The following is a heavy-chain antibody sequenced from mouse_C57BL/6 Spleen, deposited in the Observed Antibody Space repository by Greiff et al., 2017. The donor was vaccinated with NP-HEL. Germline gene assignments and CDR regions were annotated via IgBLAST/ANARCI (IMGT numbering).Heavy chain of an antibody. J-gene: IGHJ4*01. D-gene: IGHD4-1*01. CDR3: ARRELLNWDFSMDY. CDR2: IYPGDGDT. V-gene: IGHV1-82*01. Sequence: VHLVESGPELVKPGASVKISCKASGSAFSSSWMNWVKQRPGKGLEWIGRIYPGDGDTNYNGKFKSKATLTVDKSSSTAYMQLSSLTSEDSAVYYCARRELLNWDFSMDYWGQGTSVTVSS. CDR1: GSAFSSSW.